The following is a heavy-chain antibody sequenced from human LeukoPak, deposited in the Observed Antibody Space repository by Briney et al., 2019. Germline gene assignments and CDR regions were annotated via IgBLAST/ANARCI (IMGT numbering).Heavy chain of an antibody. Sequence: TGGSLRLSRAASGFTFSSYEMNWVRQAPGKGLEWISYISSSGSTIYYADSVKGRFTISRDNAKNSLYLQMNSLTVEDTAVYYCARVIVGAPNKAFDIWGQGTMVTVSS. J-gene: IGHJ3*02. CDR3: ARVIVGAPNKAFDI. CDR1: GFTFSSYE. CDR2: ISSSGSTI. V-gene: IGHV3-48*03. D-gene: IGHD1-26*01.